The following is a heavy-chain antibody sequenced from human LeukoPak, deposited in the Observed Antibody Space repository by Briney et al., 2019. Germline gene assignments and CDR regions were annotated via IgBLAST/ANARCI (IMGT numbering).Heavy chain of an antibody. J-gene: IGHJ4*01. Sequence: SETLSLTCAVYGESFSGYHWTWIRHIPGRGLEWIGEINHSGTTNPNPSVKSRVTISVDTSKNQFSLKLNSVTAADTAVYYCARGSPAAVGSLDYWGHGILVIVSS. V-gene: IGHV4-34*01. CDR2: INHSGTT. CDR3: ARGSPAAVGSLDY. CDR1: GESFSGYH. D-gene: IGHD6-13*01.